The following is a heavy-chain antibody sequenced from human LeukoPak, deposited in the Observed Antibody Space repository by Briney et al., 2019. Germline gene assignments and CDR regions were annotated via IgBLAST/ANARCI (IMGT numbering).Heavy chain of an antibody. CDR3: ARDGPGIAAAARHDY. V-gene: IGHV3-74*01. J-gene: IGHJ4*02. Sequence: GGSLKLSCAASGFTFSSYWMHWVRQAPGKGLVWVSRINSDGSSTSYADSVKGRFTISRDNAKNTLYLQMNSLRAEDTAVYYCARDGPGIAAAARHDYWGQGTLVTASS. CDR2: INSDGSST. CDR1: GFTFSSYW. D-gene: IGHD6-13*01.